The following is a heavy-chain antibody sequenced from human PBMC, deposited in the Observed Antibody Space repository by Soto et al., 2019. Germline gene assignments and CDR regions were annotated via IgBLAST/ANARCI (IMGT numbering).Heavy chain of an antibody. CDR3: ARAVAVPADFDY. Sequence: QVQLVQSGAEEKKPGASVKVSCKASGDTFTGHAFHWVRQAPGQRLEWMGWINAGNGNTKYSQKFQGRVTITRDTSASTAYMELSSLRSEDTAVYYCARAVAVPADFDYWGQGTLVTVSS. J-gene: IGHJ4*02. V-gene: IGHV1-3*05. CDR1: GDTFTGHA. CDR2: INAGNGNT. D-gene: IGHD6-19*01.